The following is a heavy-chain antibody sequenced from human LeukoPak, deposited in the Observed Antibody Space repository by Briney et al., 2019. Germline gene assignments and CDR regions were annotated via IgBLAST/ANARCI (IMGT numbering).Heavy chain of an antibody. D-gene: IGHD5-12*01. CDR3: ARDLRYSGYDLMGGSYYYYYYYMDV. Sequence: SETLSLTCTVSGGSISSSSYYWGWIRQPPGKGLEWIGSIYYSGSTYYNPSLKSRVTISVDTSKNQFSLKLSSVTAADTAVYYCARDLRYSGYDLMGGSYYYYYYYMDVWGKGTTVTVSS. CDR2: IYYSGST. J-gene: IGHJ6*03. V-gene: IGHV4-39*02. CDR1: GGSISSSSYY.